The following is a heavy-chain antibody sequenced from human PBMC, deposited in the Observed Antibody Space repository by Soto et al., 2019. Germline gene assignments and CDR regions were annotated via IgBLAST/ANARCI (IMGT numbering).Heavy chain of an antibody. CDR2: IYYNGST. V-gene: IGHV4-59*01. CDR3: ARLPWAGYGGVFDP. Sequence: QVQLQESGPRLVKPSETLSLTCTVSGGSISSYYWSWIRQPPGKGLEWIGYIYYNGSTDYNPSLKCRLTISVDMSKNQYSLKLSSVTAADTAVYYCARLPWAGYGGVFDPWGQGTLVTVSS. D-gene: IGHD2-8*02. CDR1: GGSISSYY. J-gene: IGHJ5*02.